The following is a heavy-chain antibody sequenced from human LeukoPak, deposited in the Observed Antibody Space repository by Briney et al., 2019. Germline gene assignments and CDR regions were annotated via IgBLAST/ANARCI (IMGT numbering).Heavy chain of an antibody. Sequence: SQTLSLTCAISGGSVSRNSAAWNWIRQSPSRGLEWLGRTYYRSKWYNDYAVSVKSRITISPDTSKNQFSLQLNSVTPEDTAVYYCARGDYDPGRNYFDSWGQGTLVTVSS. CDR2: TYYRSKWYN. CDR3: ARGDYDPGRNYFDS. CDR1: GGSVSRNSAA. D-gene: IGHD4-17*01. J-gene: IGHJ4*02. V-gene: IGHV6-1*01.